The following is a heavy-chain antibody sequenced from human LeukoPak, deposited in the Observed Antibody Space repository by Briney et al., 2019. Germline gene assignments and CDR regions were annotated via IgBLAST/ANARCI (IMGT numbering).Heavy chain of an antibody. CDR2: ISSISSDI. V-gene: IGHV3-21*01. CDR1: GFTFSSYS. Sequence: GGSLRLSCAASGFTFSSYSMNWVRQAPGKGLGWVSSISSISSDIYYADSVTGIFTISRDNAKNSLYLQMNSLRAEDTAVYYCARSLGEIVVVPAAPYFDYWGQGTLVTVSS. CDR3: ARSLGEIVVVPAAPYFDY. D-gene: IGHD2-2*01. J-gene: IGHJ4*02.